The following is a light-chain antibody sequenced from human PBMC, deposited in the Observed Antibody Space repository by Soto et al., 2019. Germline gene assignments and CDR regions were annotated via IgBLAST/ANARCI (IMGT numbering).Light chain of an antibody. J-gene: IGLJ2*01. CDR3: AAWDDSLSGVE. Sequence: QSVLTQPPSASGTPGQRVTISCSGSSSNIGSNYVFWYQQLPGTAPELLIYRNNQRPSGVPDRFSGSKSGTSASLAISGLRSEDEADYYCAAWDDSLSGVEFGGGTKLTVL. V-gene: IGLV1-47*01. CDR2: RNN. CDR1: SSNIGSNY.